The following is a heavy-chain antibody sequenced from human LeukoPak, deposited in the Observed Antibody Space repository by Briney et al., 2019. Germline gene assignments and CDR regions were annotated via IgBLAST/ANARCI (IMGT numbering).Heavy chain of an antibody. D-gene: IGHD3-16*01. CDR2: ISGSGSA. CDR1: GFTFSSCA. Sequence: GSLRLSCAASGFTFSSCAMSWVRQAPGKGLEWVSVISGSGSAYHTDPVRGRFTISRDNSKNTLYLQMNSLRADDTAVYYCAKEGIRGEIDYWGQGTLVTVSS. J-gene: IGHJ4*02. CDR3: AKEGIRGEIDY. V-gene: IGHV3-23*01.